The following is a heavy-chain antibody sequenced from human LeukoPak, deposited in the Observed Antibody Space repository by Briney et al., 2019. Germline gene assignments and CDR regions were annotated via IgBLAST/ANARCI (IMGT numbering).Heavy chain of an antibody. CDR2: IYYSGST. CDR3: ARGSSTVTTGVDY. V-gene: IGHV4-59*12. J-gene: IGHJ4*02. D-gene: IGHD4-17*01. CDR1: GGSISSYY. Sequence: SETLSLTCTVSGGSISSYYWSWIRQPPGKGQEWIGYIYYSGSTNYNPSLKSRVTISVDTSKNQFSLKLSSVTAADTAVYYCARGSSTVTTGVDYWGQGTLVTVSS.